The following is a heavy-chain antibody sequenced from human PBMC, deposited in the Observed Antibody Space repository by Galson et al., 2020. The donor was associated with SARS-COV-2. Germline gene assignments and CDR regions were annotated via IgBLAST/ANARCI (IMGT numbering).Heavy chain of an antibody. J-gene: IGHJ4*02. D-gene: IGHD3-3*01. CDR1: GASVTGTTYY. Sequence: SETLSLTCTVSGASVTGTTYYWNWIRQPAGKGLEWIGHIYSSGSANYNPSLKSRATISVDTSKSHFSLKLSSVTAADTAVYYCAGYDFWSASYSWGQGTLVTVSP. V-gene: IGHV4-61*09. CDR3: AGYDFWSASYS. CDR2: IYSSGSA.